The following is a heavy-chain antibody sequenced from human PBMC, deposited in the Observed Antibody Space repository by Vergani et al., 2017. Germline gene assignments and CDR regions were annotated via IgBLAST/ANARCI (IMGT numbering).Heavy chain of an antibody. V-gene: IGHV4-34*01. Sequence: QVQLQQWGAGLLKPSETLSLTCAVYGGSFSGYYWSWIRQPPGKGLEWMGEINHSGSTNYNPSLKSGVTISVDTSKNQFSLKLSSVTAADTAVYYCARGRVKGIVVVPAWVGPAFDIWGQGTMVTVSS. CDR1: GGSFSGYY. CDR2: INHSGST. CDR3: ARGRVKGIVVVPAWVGPAFDI. D-gene: IGHD2-2*01. J-gene: IGHJ3*02.